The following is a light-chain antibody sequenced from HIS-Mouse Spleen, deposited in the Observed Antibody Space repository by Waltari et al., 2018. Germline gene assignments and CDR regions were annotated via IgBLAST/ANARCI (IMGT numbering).Light chain of an antibody. J-gene: IGLJ1*01. CDR2: DDS. CDR1: NIGSKS. V-gene: IGLV3-21*03. CDR3: QVWDSSSDHPYV. Sequence: SYVLTQPPSVSVAPGKTARITCGGNNIGSKSVHWYRQKPGQAPVLVVYDDSARPSGIPGRLSGSNSGNTATLTISRVEARDEADYYCQVWDSSSDHPYVFGTGTKVTVL.